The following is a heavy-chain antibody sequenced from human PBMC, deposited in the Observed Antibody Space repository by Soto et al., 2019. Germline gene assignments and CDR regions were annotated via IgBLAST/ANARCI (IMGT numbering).Heavy chain of an antibody. Sequence: EVQVVASGGGLVQPGRSLRLSCAVSGFRFEQYVMHWVRQAPGKGLECVSTVSPTGDTVDYADSVEGRFTVFRDNAKNSLYLQMDSGKSEDSDFSYCLKYAPNGLIDDWDQGALVPGSS. V-gene: IGHV3-9*01. CDR2: VSPTGDTV. D-gene: IGHD2-8*01. CDR3: LKYAPNGLIDD. J-gene: IGHJ4*02. CDR1: GFRFEQYV.